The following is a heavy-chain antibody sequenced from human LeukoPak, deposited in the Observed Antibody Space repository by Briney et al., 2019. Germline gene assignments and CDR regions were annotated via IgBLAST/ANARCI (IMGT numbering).Heavy chain of an antibody. Sequence: GGSLRLSCSASGFTFSNYAMHWVRQAPGKGLEYVSAISSNGGSTYFADSVKGRFTISRDNSKNTLYLQMSSLRAEDTAVYYCLKDRSGYSSSWYGRWNWFDPWGQGTLVTVSS. CDR3: LKDRSGYSSSWYGRWNWFDP. CDR2: ISSNGGST. CDR1: GFTFSNYA. D-gene: IGHD6-13*01. J-gene: IGHJ5*02. V-gene: IGHV3-64D*06.